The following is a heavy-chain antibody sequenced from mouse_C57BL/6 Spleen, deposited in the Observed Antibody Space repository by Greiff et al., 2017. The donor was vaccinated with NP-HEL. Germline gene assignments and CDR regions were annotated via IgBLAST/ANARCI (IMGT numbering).Heavy chain of an antibody. CDR3: ARKAIYYGNWDY. V-gene: IGHV1-55*01. J-gene: IGHJ2*01. CDR2: IYPGSGST. CDR1: GYTFTSYW. D-gene: IGHD2-1*01. Sequence: QVQLKQPGAELVKPGASVKMSCKASGYTFTSYWITWVKQRPGQGLEWIGDIYPGSGSTNYNEKFKSKATLTVDTSSSTAYMQLSSLTSEDSAVYYCARKAIYYGNWDYWGQGTTLTVSS.